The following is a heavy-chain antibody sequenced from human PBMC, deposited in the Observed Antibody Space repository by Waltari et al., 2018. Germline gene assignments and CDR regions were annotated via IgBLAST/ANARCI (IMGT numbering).Heavy chain of an antibody. CDR1: GFTFDDYG. D-gene: IGHD6-13*01. CDR3: ARESPGHIEIAAAIAIFDY. Sequence: EVQLVESGGGVVRPGGSLRLSCAASGFTFDDYGMSWVRQAPGKGLEWVSGINWNGGSTGYADSVKGRFTISRDNAKNSLYLQMNSLRAEDTVLYYCARESPGHIEIAAAIAIFDYWGQGTLVTVSS. J-gene: IGHJ4*02. CDR2: INWNGGST. V-gene: IGHV3-20*04.